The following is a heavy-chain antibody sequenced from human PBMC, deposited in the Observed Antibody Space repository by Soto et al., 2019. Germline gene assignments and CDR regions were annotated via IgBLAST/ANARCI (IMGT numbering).Heavy chain of an antibody. V-gene: IGHV4-4*02. Sequence: QVQPQESGPGLVKPSGTLSLTCAVSGGSISSSNWWSWVRQPPGKGLEWIGEIYHSGSTNYNPSLKSRVTISVDKSKNQFSLKLSSVTAADTAVYYCASAPTGYSSGWYYFDYWGQGTLVTVSS. CDR2: IYHSGST. CDR3: ASAPTGYSSGWYYFDY. D-gene: IGHD6-19*01. CDR1: GGSISSSNW. J-gene: IGHJ4*02.